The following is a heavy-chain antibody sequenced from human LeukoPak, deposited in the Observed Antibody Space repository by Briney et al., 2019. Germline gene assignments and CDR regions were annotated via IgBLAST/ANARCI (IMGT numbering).Heavy chain of an antibody. V-gene: IGHV4-30-4*08. D-gene: IGHD6-6*01. CDR3: ARGSSSSIGYYYYYMDV. Sequence: SQTLSLTCTVSGGSISSGDYYWSWIRQPPGKGLEWIGYIYYSGSTYHNPSLKGRVTISVDTSKNQFSLKLSSVTAADTAVYYCARGSSSSIGYYYYYMDVWGKGTTVTVSS. CDR1: GGSISSGDYY. CDR2: IYYSGST. J-gene: IGHJ6*03.